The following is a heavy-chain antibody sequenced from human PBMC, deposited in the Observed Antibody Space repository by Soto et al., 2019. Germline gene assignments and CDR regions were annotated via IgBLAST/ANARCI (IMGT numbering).Heavy chain of an antibody. CDR1: GFDFSNSW. CDR2: INSDGSGT. Sequence: EVQLVESGGGLVQPGGSLRLSCAASGFDFSNSWIHWVRQGPGKGLVWVSHINSDGSGTTYADSVKGRVTISRDNAKKTVYLQMNSLRAEDTAVYYCAKDTAYAMDVGGQGTTVTVSS. D-gene: IGHD2-15*01. V-gene: IGHV3-74*01. CDR3: AKDTAYAMDV. J-gene: IGHJ6*02.